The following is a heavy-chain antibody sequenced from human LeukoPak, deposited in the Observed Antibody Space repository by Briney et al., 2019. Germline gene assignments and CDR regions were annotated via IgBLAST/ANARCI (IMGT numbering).Heavy chain of an antibody. D-gene: IGHD5-12*01. CDR3: ARWYSGYDPKALDY. J-gene: IGHJ4*02. CDR1: GFTFDDYG. CDR2: INWNGGST. Sequence: GGSLRLSCAASGFTFDDYGMSWVRQAPGKGLEWVSGINWNGGSTGYADSVKGRFTISRDNAKNSLYLQMNSLRAEDTAVYYCARWYSGYDPKALDYWGQGTLVTVSS. V-gene: IGHV3-20*04.